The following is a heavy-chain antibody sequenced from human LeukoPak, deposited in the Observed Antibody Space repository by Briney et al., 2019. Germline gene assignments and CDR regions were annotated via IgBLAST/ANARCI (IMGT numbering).Heavy chain of an antibody. J-gene: IGHJ6*03. CDR3: ARHLKWFGLPSPYYMDV. V-gene: IGHV4-39*01. D-gene: IGHD3-3*01. CDR2: IYYSGST. CDR1: GGSISSSSYY. Sequence: SETLSLTCTVSGGSISSSSYYWGWIRQPPGKGLGWIGSIYYSGSTYYNPSLKSRVTISVDTSTNQFSLKLSSVTAADTAVYYCARHLKWFGLPSPYYMDVWGKGTTVTVSS.